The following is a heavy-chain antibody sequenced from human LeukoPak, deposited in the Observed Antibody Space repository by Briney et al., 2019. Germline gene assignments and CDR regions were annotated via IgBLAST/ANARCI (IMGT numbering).Heavy chain of an antibody. J-gene: IGHJ4*02. CDR2: IYYSGST. Sequence: SETLSLTCTVSGGSISSGDYYWSWIRQPPGKGLEWIGYIYYSGSTYYNPSLKSRVTISVDTSKNQFSLKLSSVTAADTAVYYCARVKGLDGYNPPGSPFDYWGQGTLVTVSS. CDR3: ARVKGLDGYNPPGSPFDY. D-gene: IGHD5-24*01. V-gene: IGHV4-30-4*01. CDR1: GGSISSGDYY.